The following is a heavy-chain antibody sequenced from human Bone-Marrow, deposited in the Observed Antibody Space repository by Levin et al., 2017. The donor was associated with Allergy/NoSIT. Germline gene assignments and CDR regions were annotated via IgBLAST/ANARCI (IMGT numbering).Heavy chain of an antibody. CDR1: GGSISGYY. Sequence: SETLSLTCTVSGGSISGYYWSWIRQPPGKGLEWIGYIYYSGSTNYNPSLKSRVTISVDTSKNQFSLKLSSVTAADTAVYYCARDLGGKRRFDYWGQGTLVTVSS. CDR2: IYYSGST. J-gene: IGHJ4*02. V-gene: IGHV4-59*01. D-gene: IGHD3-16*01. CDR3: ARDLGGKRRFDY.